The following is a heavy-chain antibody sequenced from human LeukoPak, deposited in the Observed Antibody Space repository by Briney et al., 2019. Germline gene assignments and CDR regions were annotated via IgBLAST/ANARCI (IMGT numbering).Heavy chain of an antibody. V-gene: IGHV1-2*02. CDR1: GCTFTAYY. CDR3: VRDFIAAAGTGA. J-gene: IGHJ5*02. Sequence: RASVKVSCKASGCTFTAYYMHWVRQAPGQGLEWMGWINPNSGGTDYSQKFQGRVTMTRDTSISTAYMELSSLRFDDRAVYYCVRDFIAAAGTGAWGQGTLVTVSS. CDR2: INPNSGGT. D-gene: IGHD6-13*01.